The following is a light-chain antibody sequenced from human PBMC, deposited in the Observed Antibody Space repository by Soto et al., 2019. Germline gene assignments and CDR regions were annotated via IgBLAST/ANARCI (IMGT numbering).Light chain of an antibody. CDR2: EVT. V-gene: IGLV2-14*01. J-gene: IGLJ1*01. Sequence: QSALTQPASVSGSPGQSITISCTGTSSDVGGYDYVSWYQQHPGKAPKVIIYEVTHRPSGVSYRFSGSKSGSTASLTISGLLPDDEADYYCSSYTGSSGRVFGTGTKLTVL. CDR3: SSYTGSSGRV. CDR1: SSDVGGYDY.